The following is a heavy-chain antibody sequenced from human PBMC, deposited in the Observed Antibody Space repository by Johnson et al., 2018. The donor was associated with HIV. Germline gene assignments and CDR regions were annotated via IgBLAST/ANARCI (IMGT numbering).Heavy chain of an antibody. Sequence: VQLVESGGGLVQPGRSLRLSCAASGFTFDDYAMHWVRQAPGKGLEWVSGISWNSGSIGYADSVKGRLTISRDNAKNSLYLQMNSLRAEDTAVYYCAKRGSGWPSDAFDIWGQGTMVTVSS. CDR3: AKRGSGWPSDAFDI. D-gene: IGHD6-19*01. CDR1: GFTFDDYA. CDR2: ISWNSGSI. V-gene: IGHV3-9*01. J-gene: IGHJ3*02.